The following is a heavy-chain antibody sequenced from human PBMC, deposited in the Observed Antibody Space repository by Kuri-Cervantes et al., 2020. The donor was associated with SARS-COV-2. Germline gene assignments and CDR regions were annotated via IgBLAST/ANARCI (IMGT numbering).Heavy chain of an antibody. CDR1: GYAFTSYG. Sequence: ASVKVSCKASGYAFTSYGISWVRQAPGQGLEWMGWISAYNGNTNYAQKFQGRVTITADESTSTAYMELSSLRSEDTAVYYCATALRIVVVPAANLGVDAFDIWGQGTMVTVSS. V-gene: IGHV1-18*01. D-gene: IGHD2-2*01. CDR2: ISAYNGNT. CDR3: ATALRIVVVPAANLGVDAFDI. J-gene: IGHJ3*02.